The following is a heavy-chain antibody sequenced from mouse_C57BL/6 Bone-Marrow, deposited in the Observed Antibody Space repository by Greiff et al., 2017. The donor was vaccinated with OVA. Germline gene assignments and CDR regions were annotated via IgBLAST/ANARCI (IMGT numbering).Heavy chain of an antibody. Sequence: QVQLKESGAELARPGASVKLSCKASGYTFTSYGISWVKQRTGQGLEWIGEIYPRSGNTSYNEKFKGKATLTSDKSSSTAYMELRSLTSEDAAVYFCARFWYYCDYWGQGTTLTVSS. CDR2: IYPRSGNT. CDR3: ARFWYYCDY. V-gene: IGHV1-81*01. J-gene: IGHJ2*01. CDR1: GYTFTSYG.